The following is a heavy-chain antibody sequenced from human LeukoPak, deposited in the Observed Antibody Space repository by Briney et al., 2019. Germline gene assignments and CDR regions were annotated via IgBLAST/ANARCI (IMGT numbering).Heavy chain of an antibody. CDR2: IYYSGST. D-gene: IGHD2-2*01. J-gene: IGHJ5*02. Sequence: SETLSLTCTVSGGSISSSSYYWGWIRQPPGKGLEWIGSIYYSGSTYYNPSLKSRVTISVDTSKNQFSLKLSSVTAADTAVYYCARPYCSSTSRPMDNWFDPWGQGTLVTVSS. CDR3: ARPYCSSTSRPMDNWFDP. V-gene: IGHV4-39*01. CDR1: GGSISSSSYY.